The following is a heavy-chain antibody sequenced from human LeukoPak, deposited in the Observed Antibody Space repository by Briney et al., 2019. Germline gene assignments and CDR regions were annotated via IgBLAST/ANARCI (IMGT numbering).Heavy chain of an antibody. Sequence: PSETLSLTCAVSGVSISSGGYSWSWIRQPPGKCLEWIEYIYHSGTTYYNPSLKSRVTISVDRSKNQFSLTLSSVTAADTAVSYCARGSYCSSTSCYFPDAFDIWGQGTMVTVSS. V-gene: IGHV4-30-2*01. D-gene: IGHD2-2*01. CDR3: ARGSYCSSTSCYFPDAFDI. CDR2: IYHSGTT. CDR1: GVSISSGGYS. J-gene: IGHJ3*02.